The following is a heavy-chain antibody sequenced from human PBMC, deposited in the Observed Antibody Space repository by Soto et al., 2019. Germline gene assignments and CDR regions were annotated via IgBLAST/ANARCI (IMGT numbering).Heavy chain of an antibody. D-gene: IGHD2-21*02. Sequence: ASVKVSCKVSGYTLTELSMHWVRQAPGKGLEWMGGFDPEDGETIYAQKFQGRVTMTEDTSTDTAYMELSSLRSEDTAVYYCATGDPVVTAIHYYYYGMDVWGQGTTVTVSS. J-gene: IGHJ6*02. CDR3: ATGDPVVTAIHYYYYGMDV. CDR2: FDPEDGET. V-gene: IGHV1-24*01. CDR1: GYTLTELS.